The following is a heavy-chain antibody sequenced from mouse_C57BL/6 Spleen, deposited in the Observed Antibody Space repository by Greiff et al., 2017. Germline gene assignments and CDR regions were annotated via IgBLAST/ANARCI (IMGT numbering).Heavy chain of an antibody. J-gene: IGHJ1*03. V-gene: IGHV2-9-1*01. CDR1: GFSLTSYA. Sequence: QVQLQQSGPGLVAPSQSLSITCTVSGFSLTSYAISWVRQPPGKGLEWLGVIWTGGGTNYNSALKSRLSISKDNSKSQVFLKMNSLQTDDTARYYCARYYYGSRREDWYFDVWGTGTTVTVSS. D-gene: IGHD1-1*01. CDR2: IWTGGGT. CDR3: ARYYYGSRREDWYFDV.